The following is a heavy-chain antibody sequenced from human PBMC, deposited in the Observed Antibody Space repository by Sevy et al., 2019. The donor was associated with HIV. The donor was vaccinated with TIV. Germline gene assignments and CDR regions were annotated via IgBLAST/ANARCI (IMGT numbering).Heavy chain of an antibody. Sequence: GGSLRLSCAASGFAFSKNAMSWVRQAPGEGLEWISNINDNGDKAYYPASVNGRFTISRDNSKNTLYLQMNSLRAEDTAVYFCANDPWEDGYGAFDYWGHGTLVTVSS. J-gene: IGHJ4*01. CDR3: ANDPWEDGYGAFDY. CDR1: GFAFSKNA. D-gene: IGHD1-26*01. V-gene: IGHV3-23*01. CDR2: INDNGDKA.